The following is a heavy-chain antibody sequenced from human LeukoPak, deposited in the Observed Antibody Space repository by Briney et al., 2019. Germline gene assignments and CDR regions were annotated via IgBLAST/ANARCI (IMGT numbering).Heavy chain of an antibody. Sequence: GGSLRLSCAASGFTLSDYWMHWVRQVPGEELVWVSRIDPDGSTTNYADSVKGRFTTSRDNAKNTLYLQMNSLRAEDTALYYCTRVQAGRSGLMDVWGRGTTVTVSS. D-gene: IGHD2-8*02. CDR1: GFTLSDYW. CDR2: IDPDGSTT. V-gene: IGHV3-74*01. CDR3: TRVQAGRSGLMDV. J-gene: IGHJ6*02.